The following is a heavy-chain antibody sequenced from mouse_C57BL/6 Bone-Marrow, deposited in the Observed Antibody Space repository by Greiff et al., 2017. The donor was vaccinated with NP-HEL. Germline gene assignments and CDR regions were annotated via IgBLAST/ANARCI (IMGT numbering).Heavy chain of an antibody. CDR2: INYDGSST. CDR1: GFTFSDYY. D-gene: IGHD1-1*01. V-gene: IGHV5-16*01. J-gene: IGHJ4*01. CDR3: ASVLRAMDY. Sequence: EVLLVESEGGLVQPGSSMKLSCTASGFTFSDYYMAWVRQVPEKGLEWVANINYDGSSTYYLDSLKSRFIISRDNAKNILYLQMSSLKSEDTATYYCASVLRAMDYWGQGTSVTVSS.